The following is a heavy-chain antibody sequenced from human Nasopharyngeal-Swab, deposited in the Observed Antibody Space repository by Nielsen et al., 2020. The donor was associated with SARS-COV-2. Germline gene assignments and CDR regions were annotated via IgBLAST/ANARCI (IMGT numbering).Heavy chain of an antibody. V-gene: IGHV3-23*01. CDR1: GFSFNTYA. J-gene: IGHJ4*02. Sequence: GESLKISCAASGFSFNTYAMSWVRQAPGKGLEWVSAITSSGANTYYADSVKGRFTISRDNSKNTLYLQMNSLRADDTAVYYCAKDRSGSYDCWGQGTLVTVSS. CDR2: ITSSGANT. D-gene: IGHD1-26*01. CDR3: AKDRSGSYDC.